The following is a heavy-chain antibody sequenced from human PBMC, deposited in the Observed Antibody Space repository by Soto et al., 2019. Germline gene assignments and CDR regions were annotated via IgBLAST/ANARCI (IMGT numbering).Heavy chain of an antibody. CDR1: GFTFSDYY. D-gene: IGHD4-17*01. CDR3: ATISTTVTTVPFDY. Sequence: PGGSLRLSCAASGFTFSDYYMSWIRQAPGKGLEWVSYISSSGSTIYYADSVKGRFTISRDNAKNSLYLQMNSLRAEDTAVYYCATISTTVTTVPFDYWGQGTLVTVSS. V-gene: IGHV3-11*01. CDR2: ISSSGSTI. J-gene: IGHJ4*02.